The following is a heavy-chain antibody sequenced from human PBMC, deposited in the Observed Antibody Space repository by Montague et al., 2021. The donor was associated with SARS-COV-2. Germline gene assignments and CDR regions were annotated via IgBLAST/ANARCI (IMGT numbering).Heavy chain of an antibody. CDR1: GGSITAYT. V-gene: IGHV4-34*01. CDR3: ARPVSSSWHRFEY. D-gene: IGHD2-15*01. CDR2: VKQHSGT. Sequence: SETLSLTCAVVGGSITAYTWRSIVRPPVTSGEWMGEVKQHSGTNYNPSLKSRVTISIDMSKNQFSLNLESVTAADTAVYYCARPVSSSWHRFEYWGQGTLVSVSS. J-gene: IGHJ4*02.